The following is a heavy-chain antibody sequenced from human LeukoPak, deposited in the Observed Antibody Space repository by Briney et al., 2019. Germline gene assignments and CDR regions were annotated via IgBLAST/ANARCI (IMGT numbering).Heavy chain of an antibody. V-gene: IGHV3-23*01. J-gene: IGHJ4*02. D-gene: IGHD2-8*01. Sequence: PGGSLRLSCAASGFTFSSYAMSWVRQAPGKGLEWVSAISGSGGSTYYADSVKGRFTISRDNSKNTLYLQMNSLKTEDTAVYYCTTDYFRLANGFYWGQGTLVTVSS. CDR2: ISGSGGST. CDR3: TTDYFRLANGFY. CDR1: GFTFSSYA.